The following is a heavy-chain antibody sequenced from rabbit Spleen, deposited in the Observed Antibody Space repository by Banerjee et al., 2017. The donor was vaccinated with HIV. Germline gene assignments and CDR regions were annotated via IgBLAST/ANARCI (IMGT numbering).Heavy chain of an antibody. Sequence: QSLEESGGDLVQPEGSLTLTCKASGFDLSSYYDMCWVRQAPGKGLEWIGCIYNANGNTYYASWAKGRFTISKTSSNTMTLQMTSLTAADTTTYFCARSSATMTMVITGFYLNLWGQGTLVTVS. CDR2: IYNANGNT. V-gene: IGHV1S40*01. CDR3: ARSSATMTMVITGFYLNL. CDR1: GFDLSSYYD. D-gene: IGHD2-1*01. J-gene: IGHJ4*01.